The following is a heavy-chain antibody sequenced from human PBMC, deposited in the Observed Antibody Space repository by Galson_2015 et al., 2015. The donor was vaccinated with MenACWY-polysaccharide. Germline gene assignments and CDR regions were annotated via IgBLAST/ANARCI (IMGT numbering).Heavy chain of an antibody. V-gene: IGHV3-7*03. CDR3: ATNRGYDPFDH. Sequence: SLRLSCAASGFTFSSYWMSWVRQAPGKGLEWVADIKEDGSEKYYVDSVKGRFTSSRDNAKNSLYLQMNSLRAEDTAIYYRATNRGYDPFDHWGHGALVTVSS. J-gene: IGHJ4*01. CDR2: IKEDGSEK. D-gene: IGHD2-2*01. CDR1: GFTFSSYW.